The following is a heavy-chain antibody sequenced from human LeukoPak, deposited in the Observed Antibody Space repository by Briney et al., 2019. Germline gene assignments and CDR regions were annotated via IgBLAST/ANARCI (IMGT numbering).Heavy chain of an antibody. D-gene: IGHD3-10*01. CDR1: GFNFNSYR. CDR2: IKQDGSEI. J-gene: IGHJ4*02. Sequence: TGGTLRLSCAASGFNFNSYRMSWVRQAPGKGLECVANIKQDGSEIYFVDSVKGRFTTSRDNAKSSLYLQMNSLRGEDTAVYYCARARYGSGGHFFDFWGQGALVTVSS. V-gene: IGHV3-7*04. CDR3: ARARYGSGGHFFDF.